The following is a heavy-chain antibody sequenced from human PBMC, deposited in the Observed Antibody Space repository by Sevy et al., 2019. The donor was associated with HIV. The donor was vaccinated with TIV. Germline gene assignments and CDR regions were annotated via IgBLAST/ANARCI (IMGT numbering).Heavy chain of an antibody. D-gene: IGHD3-10*01. CDR3: AKDRVSGIYYTGDFDS. CDR2: ISMSSGDT. CDR1: GFTFSTYA. Sequence: GGSLRLSCAASGFTFSTYAMTWVRQAPGKGLEWVSVISMSSGDTYYADSVKGRFTISRDISKKTLYLQMNSLRAEDTAVYYCAKDRVSGIYYTGDFDSWGQGTLVTVSS. V-gene: IGHV3-23*01. J-gene: IGHJ4*02.